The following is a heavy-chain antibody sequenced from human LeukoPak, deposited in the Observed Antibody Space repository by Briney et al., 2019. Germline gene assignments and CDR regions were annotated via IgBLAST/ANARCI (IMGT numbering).Heavy chain of an antibody. V-gene: IGHV1-46*03. Sequence: ASVNVSLKASGYTLTSYYMHWVRQAPGQGLGLVGIINPIGGSTSYSHKFHGRVTMIRDTSTSTVYMELSRLRSGDTAVYYCARLPRGIGEGIDYWGQGTLVTVSS. D-gene: IGHD3-10*01. CDR2: INPIGGST. CDR1: GYTLTSYY. J-gene: IGHJ4*02. CDR3: ARLPRGIGEGIDY.